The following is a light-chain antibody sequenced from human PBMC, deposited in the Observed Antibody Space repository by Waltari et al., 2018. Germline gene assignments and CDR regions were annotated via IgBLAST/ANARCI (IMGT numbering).Light chain of an antibody. CDR1: SSNIGSNY. Sequence: QSVLTQPPSASGTPGQRVTISCSGSSSNIGSNYVYWYQQLPGTAPKLLIYRNNQRPSGVPDRLSGSKSGTSDSLAISGRRSEDEADYYCAAWDDSLSAHVVFGGGTKLTVL. V-gene: IGLV1-47*01. CDR3: AAWDDSLSAHVV. CDR2: RNN. J-gene: IGLJ2*01.